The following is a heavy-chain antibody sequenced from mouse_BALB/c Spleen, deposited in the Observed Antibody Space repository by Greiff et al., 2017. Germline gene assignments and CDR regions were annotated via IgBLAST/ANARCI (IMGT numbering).Heavy chain of an antibody. D-gene: IGHD2-14*01. CDR3: ARAGDYRYEAWFAY. Sequence: VKLQESGAELVRPGTSVKVSCKASGYAFTNYLIEWVKQRPGQGLEWIGVINPGSGGTNYNEKFKGKATLTADKSSSTAYMQLSSLTSDDSAVYFCARAGDYRYEAWFAYWGQGTLVTVSA. CDR2: INPGSGGT. V-gene: IGHV1-54*01. J-gene: IGHJ3*01. CDR1: GYAFTNYL.